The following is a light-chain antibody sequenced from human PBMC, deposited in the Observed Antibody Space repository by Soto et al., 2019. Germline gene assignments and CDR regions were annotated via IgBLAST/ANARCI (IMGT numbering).Light chain of an antibody. Sequence: DIQLTQSPSFLSASVGDRVTITCRASLDIRGYLAWYQQKPGKVPRLLIYSASTLQSGVPSRFSGSGSGTEFTLTISSLQTEDFATYYCQQYKTFPWTFGQGTKV. CDR1: LDIRGY. CDR2: SAS. V-gene: IGKV1-9*01. CDR3: QQYKTFPWT. J-gene: IGKJ1*01.